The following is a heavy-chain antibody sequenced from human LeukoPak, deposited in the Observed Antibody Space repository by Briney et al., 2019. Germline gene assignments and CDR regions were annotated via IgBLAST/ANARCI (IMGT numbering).Heavy chain of an antibody. D-gene: IGHD3-3*01. CDR3: ARGGITILSLAFDI. V-gene: IGHV3-74*01. CDR2: INSDGSST. Sequence: GGSLRLSCAASGFTVSSNYMSWVRQAPGKGLEWVSRINSDGSSTSYADSVKGRFTISRDNAKNTLYVQMNSLRAEDTAVYYCARGGITILSLAFDIWGQGTMVTVSS. J-gene: IGHJ3*02. CDR1: GFTVSSNY.